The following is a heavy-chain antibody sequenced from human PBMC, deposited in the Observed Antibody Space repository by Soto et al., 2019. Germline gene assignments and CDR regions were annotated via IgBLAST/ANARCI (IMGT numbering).Heavy chain of an antibody. CDR3: ARDVRQRWFPVVTHYDGMDV. CDR1: GFTFSSYW. CDR2: INSDGSST. J-gene: IGHJ6*02. D-gene: IGHD5-18*01. V-gene: IGHV3-74*01. Sequence: PGGSLRLSCAASGFTFSSYWMHWVRQAPGKGLVWVSRINSDGSSTSYADSVKGRFTISRDNAKNTLYLQMNSLRAEDTAVYYCARDVRQRWFPVVTHYDGMDVWGQGTTVTVSS.